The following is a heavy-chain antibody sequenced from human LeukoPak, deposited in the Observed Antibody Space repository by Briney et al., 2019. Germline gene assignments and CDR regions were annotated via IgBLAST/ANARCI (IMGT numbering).Heavy chain of an antibody. Sequence: GGSLRLSCAASGFTFSSYAMSWVRQAPGQGLEWVSAISGSGGSTYYADSVKGRFTISRDNAKNTLYLQMNGLRVEDTAVYYCARALGDIRGQGTLVTVSS. J-gene: IGHJ4*02. CDR3: ARALGDI. CDR2: ISGSGGST. V-gene: IGHV3-23*01. CDR1: GFTFSSYA.